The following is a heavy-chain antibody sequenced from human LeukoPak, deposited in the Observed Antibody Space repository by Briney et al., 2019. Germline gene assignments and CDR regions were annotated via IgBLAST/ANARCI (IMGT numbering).Heavy chain of an antibody. CDR3: AKAVRVLGVYYFDY. J-gene: IGHJ4*02. D-gene: IGHD3-3*02. CDR1: GFTFSSYE. CDR2: ISSSGSTI. Sequence: GGSLRLSCAASGFTFSSYEMNWVRQAPGKGLEWVSYISSSGSTIYYSDSVKGRFTISRDNAKNSLYLQMSSLRAEDTAVYYCAKAVRVLGVYYFDYWGQGTLVTVSS. V-gene: IGHV3-48*03.